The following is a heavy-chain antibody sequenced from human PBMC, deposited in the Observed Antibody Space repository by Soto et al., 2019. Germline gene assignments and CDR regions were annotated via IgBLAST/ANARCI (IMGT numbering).Heavy chain of an antibody. V-gene: IGHV4-59*01. J-gene: IGHJ5*02. D-gene: IGHD3-10*01. CDR1: GGSITTYY. CDR3: ARFREASWFDP. Sequence: ETLALACAVSGGSITTYYWSGIRQPPGKGLEWIGYIYYSGSTNYNPSLKSRVSISVDTSKNQFSLKLSSVTAADTAVYYCARFREASWFDPWGQGTLVTVYS. CDR2: IYYSGST.